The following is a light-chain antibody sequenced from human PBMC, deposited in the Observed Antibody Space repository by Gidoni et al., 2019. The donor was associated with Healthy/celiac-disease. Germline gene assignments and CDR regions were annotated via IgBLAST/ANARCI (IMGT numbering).Light chain of an antibody. V-gene: IGKV1-39*01. CDR1: QSISSY. J-gene: IGKJ1*01. Sequence: DIQMTQSPSSLSASVGDRVTITCRASQSISSYLNWYQQKPGKAPKLLSYAASSLQSGVPSRFSGSGSGTDFTLTISSLQPEDFATYYCQQSYSTPQTFGQXTKVEIK. CDR3: QQSYSTPQT. CDR2: AAS.